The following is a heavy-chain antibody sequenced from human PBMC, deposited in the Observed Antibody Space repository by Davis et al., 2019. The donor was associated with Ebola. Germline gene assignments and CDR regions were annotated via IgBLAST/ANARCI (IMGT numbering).Heavy chain of an antibody. CDR1: GGSLSSYY. CDR3: ARGNNWNYDY. Sequence: PSETLSLTCTVPGGSLSSYYWSWIRQPPGKGLEWIGYIYYTGSTNYNPSLKSRVTISVDTSKNQFSLKLSSVTAADTAVYYCARGNNWNYDYWGQGTLVTVSS. V-gene: IGHV4-59*12. CDR2: IYYTGST. D-gene: IGHD1-7*01. J-gene: IGHJ4*02.